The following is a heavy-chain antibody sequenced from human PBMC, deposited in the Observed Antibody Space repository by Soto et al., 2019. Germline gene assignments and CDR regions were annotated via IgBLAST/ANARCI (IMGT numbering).Heavy chain of an antibody. Sequence: PSETLSLTCAVSGGSITSGGYSWGWIRQSPGKGLEWLGYVYYTGSTNYSPSLRSRVSISVDTSKNQFSLKLSSVTAADTAVYYCARGSVRGVTYGMDVWGQGTTVTVSS. V-gene: IGHV4-61*08. J-gene: IGHJ6*02. CDR1: GGSITSGGYS. CDR2: VYYTGST. CDR3: ARGSVRGVTYGMDV. D-gene: IGHD3-10*01.